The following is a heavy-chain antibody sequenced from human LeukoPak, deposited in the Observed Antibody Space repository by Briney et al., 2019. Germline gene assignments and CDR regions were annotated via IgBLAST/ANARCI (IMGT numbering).Heavy chain of an antibody. CDR2: INPNSGGT. V-gene: IGHV1-2*02. CDR1: GYTFTGYY. CDR3: ARDHSSGWSFDI. D-gene: IGHD6-19*01. J-gene: IGHJ3*02. Sequence: ASVKVSCKASGYTFTGYYMHWVRQAPGQGLEWMGWINPNSGGTNYAQKFQGRVTMTRDTSISTAYMELSRLRSDDTAVYYCARDHSSGWSFDIWGQGTMVTVSS.